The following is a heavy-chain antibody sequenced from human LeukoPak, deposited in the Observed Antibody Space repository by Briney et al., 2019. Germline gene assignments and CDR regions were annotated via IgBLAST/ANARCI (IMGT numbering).Heavy chain of an antibody. Sequence: GGSLRLSCAASGFTFSSYAMHWVRQAPGKGLEWVAVISYDGSNKYYADSVKGRFTISRDNSKNTLYLQMNSLRAEDTAVYHCASVVGAVAGGDYWGQGTLVTVSS. CDR3: ASVVGAVAGGDY. CDR2: ISYDGSNK. D-gene: IGHD6-19*01. CDR1: GFTFSSYA. J-gene: IGHJ4*02. V-gene: IGHV3-30-3*01.